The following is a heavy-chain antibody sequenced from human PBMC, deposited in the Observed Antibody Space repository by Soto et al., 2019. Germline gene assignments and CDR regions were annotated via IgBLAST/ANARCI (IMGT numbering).Heavy chain of an antibody. CDR2: INDRGSI. V-gene: IGHV4-34*01. Sequence: QVQLQQWGAGPLRPLETLSLTCGVSGGSFSGYYWAWIRQAPGKGLEWIGEINDRGSINYNPSLKSRVRISVDTTKNHYSLALRSVTAAHRAVYYGAGESHDIVTGPLWVWYFDLWGRGTLVTVSS. CDR3: AGESHDIVTGPLWVWYFDL. D-gene: IGHD3-9*01. CDR1: GGSFSGYY. J-gene: IGHJ2*01.